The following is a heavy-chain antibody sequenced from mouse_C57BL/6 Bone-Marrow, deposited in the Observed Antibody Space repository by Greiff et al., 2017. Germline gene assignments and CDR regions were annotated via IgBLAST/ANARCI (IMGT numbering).Heavy chain of an antibody. CDR3: ARKTYYSNSAWFAY. J-gene: IGHJ3*01. Sequence: VQLKESGGDLVKPGGSLKLSCAASGFTFSSYGMSWVRQTPDKRLEWVATISRGGSYTYYPDSVKGRFTISRDNAKNTLYLQMSSLKSEDTAMYYCARKTYYSNSAWFAYWGQGTLVTVSA. CDR1: GFTFSSYG. V-gene: IGHV5-6*01. CDR2: ISRGGSYT. D-gene: IGHD2-5*01.